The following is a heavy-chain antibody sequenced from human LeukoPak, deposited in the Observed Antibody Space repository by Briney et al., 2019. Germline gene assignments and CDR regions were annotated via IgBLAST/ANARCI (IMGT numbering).Heavy chain of an antibody. Sequence: SETLSLTCTVSGGSISSSSYYWSWIRQPAGKGLEWIGRIYTSGSTNYNPSLKSRVTISVDTSKNQLSLKLSSVTAADTAVYYCARDSGWYVGYFDYWGQGTLVTVSS. D-gene: IGHD6-19*01. CDR2: IYTSGST. V-gene: IGHV4-61*02. J-gene: IGHJ4*02. CDR1: GGSISSSSYY. CDR3: ARDSGWYVGYFDY.